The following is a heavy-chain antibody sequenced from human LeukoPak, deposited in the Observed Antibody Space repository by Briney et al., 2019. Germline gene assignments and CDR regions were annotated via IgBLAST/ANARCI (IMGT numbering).Heavy chain of an antibody. CDR1: GDSISGYY. J-gene: IGHJ4*02. CDR3: AGHPSSGWAYYFDY. D-gene: IGHD6-19*01. CDR2: IFHSGSS. V-gene: IGHV4-59*08. Sequence: SETLSLTCSISGDSISGYYWSWIRQTPGKGLEWIGYIFHSGSSNYNPSLKRRVTFSVDTSKNQLSLRLTSVTAADTAVYYCAGHPSSGWAYYFDYWGQGALVAVSS.